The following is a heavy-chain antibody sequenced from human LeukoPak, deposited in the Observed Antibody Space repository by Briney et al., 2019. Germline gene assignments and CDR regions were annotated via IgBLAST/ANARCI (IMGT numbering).Heavy chain of an antibody. V-gene: IGHV3-53*01. CDR2: IYSGDNT. CDR1: GFTVSSNH. CDR3: AKGYSSGWGRAFDI. Sequence: GGSLRLSCVASGFTVSSNHMSWVRQAPGKGLEWVSVIYSGDNTYDADSVKGRFTISRDDSKNTLYLQMNSLRVEDTAVYYCAKGYSSGWGRAFDIWGQGTMVTVSS. J-gene: IGHJ3*02. D-gene: IGHD6-19*01.